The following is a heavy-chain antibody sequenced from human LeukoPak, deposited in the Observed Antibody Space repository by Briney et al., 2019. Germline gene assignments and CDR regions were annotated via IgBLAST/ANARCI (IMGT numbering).Heavy chain of an antibody. Sequence: GASVKVSCKASGGTFSSYAISWVRQAPGQGLEWMGWINPSSGGTNYAQKFQGRVTMTRDTSISTAYMELSRLRSDDTAVYYCAREGVGATTSFDYWGQGTLVTVSS. V-gene: IGHV1-2*02. CDR3: AREGVGATTSFDY. J-gene: IGHJ4*02. CDR2: INPSSGGT. CDR1: GGTFSSYA. D-gene: IGHD1-26*01.